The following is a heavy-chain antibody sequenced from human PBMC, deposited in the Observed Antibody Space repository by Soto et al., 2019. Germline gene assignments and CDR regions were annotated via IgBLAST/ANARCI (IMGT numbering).Heavy chain of an antibody. D-gene: IGHD1-1*01. CDR1: GFTFSTYW. V-gene: IGHV3-7*01. J-gene: IGHJ4*02. Sequence: EVQLVKSGGGLVQPGESLRLSCVASGFTFSTYWMTWVRQAPGKGLEWVANINQDGSEKYYVDSVKGRFTISRDNAKNSLYLQMDSLRAEDTAVYYCARDGEGDYNDFDFWGQGTLVTVSS. CDR3: ARDGEGDYNDFDF. CDR2: INQDGSEK.